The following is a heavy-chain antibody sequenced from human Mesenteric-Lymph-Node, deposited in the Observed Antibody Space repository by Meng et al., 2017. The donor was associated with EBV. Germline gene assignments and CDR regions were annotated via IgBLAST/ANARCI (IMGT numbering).Heavy chain of an antibody. J-gene: IGHJ4*02. D-gene: IGHD5-18*01. Sequence: QDPGPRQVQPSQTLSPTSAVSGGSISSGAYYWTWIRQPPGKGLESIGYIYYSGSTYYNPSLQSRVTMSVDTSKNQFSLKLSSVTAADTAVYYCARGYSYDSFGLDYWGQGALVTVSS. CDR2: IYYSGST. V-gene: IGHV4-30-4*01. CDR3: ARGYSYDSFGLDY. CDR1: GGSISSGAYY.